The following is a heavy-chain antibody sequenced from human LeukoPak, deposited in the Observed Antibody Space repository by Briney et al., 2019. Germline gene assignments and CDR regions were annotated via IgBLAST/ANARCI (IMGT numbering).Heavy chain of an antibody. CDR1: GFTVSSNY. Sequence: SGGSLRLSCAASGFTVSSNYMSWVRQAPGKGLEWVSVIYSGGSTYYADSVKGRFTISRDNSKNTLYLQMNSLRAEDTAVYYCAKDRCSSTSCPHYFDYWGQGTLVTVSS. J-gene: IGHJ4*02. V-gene: IGHV3-66*01. D-gene: IGHD2-2*01. CDR3: AKDRCSSTSCPHYFDY. CDR2: IYSGGST.